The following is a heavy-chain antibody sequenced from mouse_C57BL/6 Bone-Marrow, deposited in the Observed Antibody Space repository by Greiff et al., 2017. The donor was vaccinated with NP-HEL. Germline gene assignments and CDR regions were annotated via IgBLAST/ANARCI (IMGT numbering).Heavy chain of an antibody. Sequence: QVQLQQPGAELVKPGASVKLSCKASGYTFTSYWMHWVKQRPGQGLEWIGMIHPNSGSTNYNEKFKSKATLTVDKSSSTAYMQLSSLTSEDSAVYYCARTITTVVATKGWYFDVWGTGTTVTVSS. J-gene: IGHJ1*03. CDR2: IHPNSGST. V-gene: IGHV1-64*01. CDR1: GYTFTSYW. D-gene: IGHD1-1*01. CDR3: ARTITTVVATKGWYFDV.